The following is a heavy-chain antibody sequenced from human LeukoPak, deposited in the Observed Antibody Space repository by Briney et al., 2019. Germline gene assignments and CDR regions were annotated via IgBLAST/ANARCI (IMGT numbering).Heavy chain of an antibody. Sequence: SETLSLTCTVSGGSISSGGYYWSWIRQHPGKGLEWIGYIYYRGSTYYNPSLKSRVTISVDTSKNQFSLKLGSVTAADTAVYYCASSSYYDSSGYFDYWGQGTLVTVSS. CDR2: IYYRGST. CDR3: ASSSYYDSSGYFDY. CDR1: GGSISSGGYY. J-gene: IGHJ4*02. V-gene: IGHV4-30-4*08. D-gene: IGHD3-22*01.